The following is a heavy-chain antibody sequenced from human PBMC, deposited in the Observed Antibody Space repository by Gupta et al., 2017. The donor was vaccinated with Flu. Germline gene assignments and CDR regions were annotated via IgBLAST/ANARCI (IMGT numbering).Heavy chain of an antibody. V-gene: IGHV3-23*01. CDR2: ISDSGGST. D-gene: IGHD2-15*01. Sequence: WGRQGPGKGLEWVSGISDSGGSTFYTDSVKGRFTISRDNSKNTLYLQMNSLRAEDTAVYYCAGVEYCSSGSCYWEKSYMDVWGKGTTVTVSS. J-gene: IGHJ6*04. CDR3: AGVEYCSSGSCYWEKSYMDV.